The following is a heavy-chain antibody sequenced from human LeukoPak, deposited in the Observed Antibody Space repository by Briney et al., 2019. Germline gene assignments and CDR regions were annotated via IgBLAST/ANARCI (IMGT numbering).Heavy chain of an antibody. D-gene: IGHD6-19*01. CDR2: IYTSGNT. CDR1: GGSISSGSYY. J-gene: IGHJ4*02. V-gene: IGHV4-61*02. Sequence: SETLSLTCTVSGGSISSGSYYWSWIRQPAGKGLEWIGRIYTSGNTYYNPSLKSRVTISVDTSKNHFSLKLSSVTATDTAVYYCARHGYNSGWYGIVGYWGQGTLVTVSS. CDR3: ARHGYNSGWYGIVGY.